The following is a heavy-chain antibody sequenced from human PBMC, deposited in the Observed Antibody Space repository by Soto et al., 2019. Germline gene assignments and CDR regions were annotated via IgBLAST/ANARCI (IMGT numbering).Heavy chain of an antibody. CDR3: ARVAEMGTVTKGFYYYMDV. CDR1: GSTFSNYT. Sequence: QVQLVQSGAEVKKPGSSVKVSCKASGSTFSNYTISWVRQAPGQGLEWMGRIIPILGVANYAQKFQDRATITADKSTSAVDMEMSSLRSEDTAVYYCARVAEMGTVTKGFYYYMDVWGEGTTVTVSS. V-gene: IGHV1-69*02. J-gene: IGHJ6*03. D-gene: IGHD4-17*01. CDR2: IIPILGVA.